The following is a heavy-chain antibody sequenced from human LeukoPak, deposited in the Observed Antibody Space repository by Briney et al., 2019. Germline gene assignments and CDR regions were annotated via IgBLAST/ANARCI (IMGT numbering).Heavy chain of an antibody. D-gene: IGHD3-22*01. Sequence: GASVKVSCKASGYTFTSYYMHWVRQAPGQGLEWMGIINPSGGSTSYAQKFQGRVTMTRDTSTSTVYMALSSLRSEDTAVYYCARDMDTGYYDSSGYFDYWGQGTLVTVSS. J-gene: IGHJ4*02. CDR1: GYTFTSYY. CDR3: ARDMDTGYYDSSGYFDY. CDR2: INPSGGST. V-gene: IGHV1-46*01.